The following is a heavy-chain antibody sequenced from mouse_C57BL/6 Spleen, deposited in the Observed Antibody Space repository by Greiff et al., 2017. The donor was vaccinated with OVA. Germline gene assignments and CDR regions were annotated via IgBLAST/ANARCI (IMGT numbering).Heavy chain of an antibody. Sequence: QVTLKESGPGILQPSQTLSLTCSFSGFSLSTFGMGVGWIRQPSGKGLVWLAHIWWDDDKYYNPALKRRPTISNDTSKNQVFLKIANVDTADTATYYCARTSTTASRDYWGKGTSVTVSS. V-gene: IGHV8-8*01. D-gene: IGHD2-14*01. J-gene: IGHJ4*01. CDR3: ARTSTTASRDY. CDR1: GFSLSTFGMG. CDR2: IWWDDDK.